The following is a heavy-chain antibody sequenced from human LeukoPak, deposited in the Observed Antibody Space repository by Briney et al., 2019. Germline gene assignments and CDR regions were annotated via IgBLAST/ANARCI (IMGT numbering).Heavy chain of an antibody. CDR2: IYPDDSDI. V-gene: IGHV5-51*01. J-gene: IGHJ5*02. D-gene: IGHD2-8*01. Sequence: GESLKISCKGSGYSFTTYWIGRVRQMPGKGLEWVGIIYPDDSDIRYSPSFQGQVTISVDKSISTAYLQWSSLKASDTAMYYWARQGMYGPDRRNWFDPWGQGTLVIVSS. CDR3: ARQGMYGPDRRNWFDP. CDR1: GYSFTTYW.